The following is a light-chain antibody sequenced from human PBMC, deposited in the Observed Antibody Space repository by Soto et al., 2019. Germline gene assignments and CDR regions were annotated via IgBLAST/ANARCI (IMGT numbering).Light chain of an antibody. CDR3: QQRSSWPPIT. CDR2: DAS. Sequence: ELVMTHSPATLSLSPGARATLSCRASQSVSSYLAWYQQKPGQAPRLLIYDASNRATGIPARFSGSGSGTDFTLTISSLEPEDFAVYYCQQRSSWPPITVGGGTKLDIK. CDR1: QSVSSY. J-gene: IGKJ4*01. V-gene: IGKV3-11*01.